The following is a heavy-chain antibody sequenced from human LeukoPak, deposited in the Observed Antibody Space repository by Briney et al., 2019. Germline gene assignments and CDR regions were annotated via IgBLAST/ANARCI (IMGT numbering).Heavy chain of an antibody. D-gene: IGHD1-14*01. Sequence: GESLKISCKGSGYTFTTYWIGWVRQMPGKGLEWMGLIYPDDSDIRYSPSFEGQVTISADNSINTAYLQWSRLKASDSGIYYCVRGGPEVAYFYFYMDVWGNGTTVTISS. CDR2: IYPDDSDI. V-gene: IGHV5-51*01. J-gene: IGHJ6*03. CDR1: GYTFTTYW. CDR3: VRGGPEVAYFYFYMDV.